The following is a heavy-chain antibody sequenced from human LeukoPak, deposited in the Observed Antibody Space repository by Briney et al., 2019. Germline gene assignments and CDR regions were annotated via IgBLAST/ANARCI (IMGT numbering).Heavy chain of an antibody. D-gene: IGHD5-12*01. CDR1: GFTFSSYG. CDR3: ARVFPIVANL. J-gene: IGHJ5*02. CDR2: ISSNSGSI. Sequence: GGSLRLSCAASGFTFSSYGMHWVRQAPGKGLEWVSGISSNSGSIGYADSVKGRFTISRDNAKNSLYLQMNSLRAEDTAVYYCARVFPIVANLWGQGTLVTVSS. V-gene: IGHV3-9*01.